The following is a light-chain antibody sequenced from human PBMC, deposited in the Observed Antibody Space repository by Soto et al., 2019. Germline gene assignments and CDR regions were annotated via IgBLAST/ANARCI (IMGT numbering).Light chain of an antibody. CDR3: MQALQAPIT. CDR2: LGS. CDR1: QSLLRSTGYNY. J-gene: IGKJ5*01. V-gene: IGKV2-28*01. Sequence: DIVVTQSPLSLPVTPGEPASIFCRSSQSLLRSTGYNYLDWYLQKPGQSPQLLIYLGSNRASGLPDRFSGSGSCTDFTLSISTVEAGDVGVYYCMQALQAPITFGQGTRLEIK.